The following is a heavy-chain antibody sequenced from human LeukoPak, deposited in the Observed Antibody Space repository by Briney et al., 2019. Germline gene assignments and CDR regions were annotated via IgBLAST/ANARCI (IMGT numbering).Heavy chain of an antibody. CDR2: IYYSGST. CDR1: GGSISSYY. V-gene: IGHV4-59*01. D-gene: IGHD3-3*01. Sequence: PSETLSLTYTVSGGSISSYYWSWIRQPPGKGLEWIGYIYYSGSTNYNPSLKSRVTISVDTSKNQFSLKLSSVTAADTAVYYCARDRFLDHYYYGMDVWGQGTTVTVSS. CDR3: ARDRFLDHYYYGMDV. J-gene: IGHJ6*02.